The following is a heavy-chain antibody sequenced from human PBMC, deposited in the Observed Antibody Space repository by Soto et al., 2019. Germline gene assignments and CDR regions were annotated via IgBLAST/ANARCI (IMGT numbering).Heavy chain of an antibody. J-gene: IGHJ3*01. V-gene: IGHV1-18*04. Sequence: QVQLVQSGAELKKPGASVNVSCKAPGYTFPTYGISWVRQAPGQGLEWMGWINAYNGDTRFAHKFHGRVTLTTDSSRSTVYMELKNLRSDDTAVYYCARDLLAWGQGTMVTVSS. CDR1: GYTFPTYG. CDR3: ARDLLA. CDR2: INAYNGDT.